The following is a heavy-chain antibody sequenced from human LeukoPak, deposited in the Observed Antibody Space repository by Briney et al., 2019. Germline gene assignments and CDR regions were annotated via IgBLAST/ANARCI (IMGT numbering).Heavy chain of an antibody. CDR2: IYYSGST. J-gene: IGHJ4*02. Sequence: SETLSLTCTVSGGSISSSSYYWGWIRQPPGKGLERIGSIYYSGSTYYNPSLESRVTISVDTSKNQFSLKLSSVTAADTAVYYCARVYYDSSGRSFDYWGQGTLVTVSS. CDR1: GGSISSSSYY. CDR3: ARVYYDSSGRSFDY. D-gene: IGHD3-22*01. V-gene: IGHV4-39*07.